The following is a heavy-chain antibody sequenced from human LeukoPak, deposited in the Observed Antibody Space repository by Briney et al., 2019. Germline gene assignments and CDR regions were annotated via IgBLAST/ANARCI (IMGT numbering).Heavy chain of an antibody. V-gene: IGHV3-23*01. CDR3: AKERGAVGVPVFDC. D-gene: IGHD6-13*01. CDR1: GFTFSGYV. CDR2: ISSRDGST. Sequence: GGSLRLSCAASGFTFSGYVMSWVRQAPGKGLEWVSSISSRDGSTYYADSVKGRFTISRDTSKNTLYLQMNSLRAEDTAVYYCAKERGAVGVPVFDCWGQGTLVTVSS. J-gene: IGHJ4*02.